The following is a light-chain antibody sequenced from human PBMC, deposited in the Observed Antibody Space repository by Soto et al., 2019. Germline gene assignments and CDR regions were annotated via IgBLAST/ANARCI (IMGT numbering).Light chain of an antibody. CDR3: QQYNNWPQT. CDR2: GAS. Sequence: EIVMTQSPANLSVSPGEIATLSCGARQSVSSNLAWYQQKPGQAPRLLIYGASTRAPGIPARFSGSGSGTEFTLTISSLQSEDFAVNHCQQYNNWPQTFGQGTKREIK. J-gene: IGKJ2*01. V-gene: IGKV3D-15*01. CDR1: QSVSSN.